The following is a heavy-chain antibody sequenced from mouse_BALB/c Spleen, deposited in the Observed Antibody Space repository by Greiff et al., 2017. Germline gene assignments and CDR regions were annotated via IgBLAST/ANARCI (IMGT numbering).Heavy chain of an antibody. CDR1: GFNIKDTY. CDR2: IDPANGNT. J-gene: IGHJ1*01. CDR3: ARGEGYYGYFDV. Sequence: EVQLVESGAELVKPGASVKLSCTASGFNIKDTYMHWVKQRPEQGLEWIGRIDPANGNTKYDPKFQGKATITADTSSNTAYLQLSSLTSEDTAVYYCARGEGYYGYFDVWGAGTTVTVSS. D-gene: IGHD2-2*01. V-gene: IGHV14-3*02.